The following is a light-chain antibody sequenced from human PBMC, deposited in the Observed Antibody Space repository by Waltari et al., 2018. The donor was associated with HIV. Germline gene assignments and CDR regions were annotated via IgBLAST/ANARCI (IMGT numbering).Light chain of an antibody. V-gene: IGLV2-14*01. Sequence: QSALTQPASVSGSPGQSLTISCTGTSSDVCGSNCFSCYQQHPGKAPKLMISEVNNRPSGVSNRFSGSKSGNTASLTISGLQAEDEADYYCSSYTSSSTLYVFGTGTKVTVL. CDR2: EVN. CDR3: SSYTSSSTLYV. CDR1: SSDVCGSNC. J-gene: IGLJ1*01.